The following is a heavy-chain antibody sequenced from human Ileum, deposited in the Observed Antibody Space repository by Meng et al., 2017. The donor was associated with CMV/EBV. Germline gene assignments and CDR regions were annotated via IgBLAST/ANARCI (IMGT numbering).Heavy chain of an antibody. CDR3: ARANVGYCLGAICYPLDS. CDR2: ISDSGEST. V-gene: IGHV3-23*01. CDR1: TFSDYA. D-gene: IGHD2-2*01. Sequence: TFSDYAMSWVRQAPEKGLEWVSAISDSGESTYHADSVKGRFTISRDNSNNMLYLQMNSLRADDTGVYYCARANVGYCLGAICYPLDSWGQGTLVTVSS. J-gene: IGHJ4*02.